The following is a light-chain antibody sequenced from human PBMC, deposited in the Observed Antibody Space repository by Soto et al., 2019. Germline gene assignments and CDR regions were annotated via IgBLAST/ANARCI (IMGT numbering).Light chain of an antibody. CDR1: PSVSGY. CDR2: DAS. J-gene: IGKJ4*01. CDR3: QQRSNWPST. V-gene: IGKV3-11*01. Sequence: EIVLTQSPATLSLSPGNRATLSCRASPSVSGYLAWYQQKPGQAPRLLIYDASNRATGIPARFSGSGSGTNFALTITSLEPEDFAVYYCQQRSNWPSTFGGGTKVEI.